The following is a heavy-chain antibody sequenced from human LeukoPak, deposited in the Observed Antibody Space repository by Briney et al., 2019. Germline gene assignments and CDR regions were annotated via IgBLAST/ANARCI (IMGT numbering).Heavy chain of an antibody. CDR1: RLTVSTNY. J-gene: IGHJ4*02. CDR2: NSSGGTQ. Sequence: PGGSLTLSCTASRLTVSTNYMSWVRQAPGKGLGWVSVNSSGGTQYYADYVKGRFPISRDSSEHTLYRQMHSLRAEDTAVYYCGRGGAGYAFDSWGQGTLVTVSS. CDR3: GRGGAGYAFDS. D-gene: IGHD5-12*01. V-gene: IGHV3-66*02.